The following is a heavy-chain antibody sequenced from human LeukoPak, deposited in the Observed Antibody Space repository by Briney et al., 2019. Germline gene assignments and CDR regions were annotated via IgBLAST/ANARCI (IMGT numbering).Heavy chain of an antibody. J-gene: IGHJ4*02. CDR2: ISGSGGST. CDR1: GFTFSSYG. CDR3: AKGRSGSRAIIDY. D-gene: IGHD2-15*01. Sequence: GGTLRLSCAASGFTFSSYGMSWVRQAPGKGLEWVSAISGSGGSTYYADSVKGRFTISRDNSKNTLYLQMNSLRAEDTAVYYCAKGRSGSRAIIDYWGQGTLVTVSS. V-gene: IGHV3-23*01.